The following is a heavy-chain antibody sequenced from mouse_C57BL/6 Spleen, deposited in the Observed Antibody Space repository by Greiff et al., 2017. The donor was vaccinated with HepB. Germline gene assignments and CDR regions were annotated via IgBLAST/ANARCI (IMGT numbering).Heavy chain of an antibody. CDR2: ISSGGSYT. V-gene: IGHV5-6*01. CDR3: AKLGHYYAMDY. CDR1: GFTFSSYG. Sequence: EVHLVESGGDLVKPGGSLKLSCAASGFTFSSYGMSWVRQTPDKRLEWVATISSGGSYTYYPDSVKGRFTISRDNAKNTLYLQMSSLKSEDTAMYYCAKLGHYYAMDYWGQGTSVTVSS. J-gene: IGHJ4*01.